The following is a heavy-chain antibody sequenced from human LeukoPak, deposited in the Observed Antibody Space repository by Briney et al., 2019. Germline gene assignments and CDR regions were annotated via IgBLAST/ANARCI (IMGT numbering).Heavy chain of an antibody. CDR3: ARVGYVYDWFDP. D-gene: IGHD2-8*01. V-gene: IGHV4-4*07. CDR1: GGSISSYY. J-gene: IGHJ5*02. Sequence: SETLSLTCTVSGGSISSYYWSWIRQPAGKGLEWIGRIYTSGSTNYNPSLKSRVTMSVDTSKNQFSLKPSSVTAADTAVYYCARVGYVYDWFDPWGQGTLVTVSS. CDR2: IYTSGST.